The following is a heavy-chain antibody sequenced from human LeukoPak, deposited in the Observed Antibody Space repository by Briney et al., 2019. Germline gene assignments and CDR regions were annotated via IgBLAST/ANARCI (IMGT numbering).Heavy chain of an antibody. CDR1: GGSISSYY. J-gene: IGHJ5*02. CDR2: IYTSGST. Sequence: PSETLSLTCTVSGGSISSYYWSWIRQPAGKGLEWIGRIYTSGSTNYNPSLKSRVTMSVDTSKNQFSLKLSSVTAADTAVYYCARSQMYSSSAVWINWFDPWGQGTLVTVSS. V-gene: IGHV4-4*07. CDR3: ARSQMYSSSAVWINWFDP. D-gene: IGHD6-6*01.